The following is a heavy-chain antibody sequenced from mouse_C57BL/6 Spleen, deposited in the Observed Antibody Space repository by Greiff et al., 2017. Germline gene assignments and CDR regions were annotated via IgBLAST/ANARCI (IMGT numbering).Heavy chain of an antibody. Sequence: EVKVVESGGGLVQSGRSLRLSCATSGFTFSDFYMEWVRQAPGKGLEWIAASRNKANDYTTEYSASVKGRFIVSRDTSQSILYLQMNALRAEDTAIYYCARDAPITTVVATDWYFDVWGTGTTVTVSS. J-gene: IGHJ1*03. CDR1: GFTFSDFY. CDR2: SRNKANDYTT. V-gene: IGHV7-1*01. CDR3: ARDAPITTVVATDWYFDV. D-gene: IGHD1-1*01.